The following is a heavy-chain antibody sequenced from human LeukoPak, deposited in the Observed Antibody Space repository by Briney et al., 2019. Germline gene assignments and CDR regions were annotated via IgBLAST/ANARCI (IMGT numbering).Heavy chain of an antibody. Sequence: ASVKVSCKASGYTLTDYYMHWVRQAPGQGFKWMGWINPNDGDTYYAQKFQGRVTMTRDTSISTAHMEVSRLRSDDTAVYYCARANFLYCSSTSCLFDYWGQGTLVTVSS. CDR2: INPNDGDT. J-gene: IGHJ4*02. CDR3: ARANFLYCSSTSCLFDY. V-gene: IGHV1-2*02. D-gene: IGHD2-2*01. CDR1: GYTLTDYY.